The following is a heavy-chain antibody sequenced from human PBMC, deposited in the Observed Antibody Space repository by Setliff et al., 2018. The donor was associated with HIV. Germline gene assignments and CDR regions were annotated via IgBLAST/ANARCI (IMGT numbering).Heavy chain of an antibody. CDR1: GGSISSNSYY. CDR3: ARYQHQDYDSLTGYYTGRYFDY. D-gene: IGHD3-9*01. V-gene: IGHV4-39*07. CDR2: IYHSGRT. J-gene: IGHJ4*02. Sequence: SETLSLTCTVAGGSISSNSYYLGWIRQPPGKGLEWIGSIYHSGRTYYNPSLKSRVTISVDTSKNQFSLKLTSVTAADTAVYYCARYQHQDYDSLTGYYTGRYFDYWGRGTLVTVSS.